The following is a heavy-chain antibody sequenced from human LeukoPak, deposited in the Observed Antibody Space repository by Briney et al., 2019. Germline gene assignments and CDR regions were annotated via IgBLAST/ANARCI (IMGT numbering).Heavy chain of an antibody. D-gene: IGHD1-1*01. V-gene: IGHV4-38-2*02. J-gene: IGHJ4*02. Sequence: PSETLSLTCAVSGYSISSGYYWGWIRPPPGKGLEWIGSIYHRGSTYYNPSLKSRVTISVDTSKNQFSLKLSSVTAADTAVYYCARDWNADYWGQGTLVTVSS. CDR2: IYHRGST. CDR3: ARDWNADY. CDR1: GYSISSGYY.